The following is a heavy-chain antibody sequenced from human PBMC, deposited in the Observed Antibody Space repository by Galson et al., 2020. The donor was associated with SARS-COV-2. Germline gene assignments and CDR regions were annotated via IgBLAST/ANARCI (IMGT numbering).Heavy chain of an antibody. Sequence: SETLSLTCTVSGGSISSGSYYWSWIRQPAGKGLEWIGRIYTSGSTNYNPSLKSRVTISVDTSKNQFSLKLSSVTAADTAVYYCARGGIAAKGWFDPWGQGTLVTVSS. CDR3: ARGGIAAKGWFDP. CDR1: GGSISSGSYY. D-gene: IGHD6-13*01. V-gene: IGHV4-61*02. J-gene: IGHJ5*02. CDR2: IYTSGST.